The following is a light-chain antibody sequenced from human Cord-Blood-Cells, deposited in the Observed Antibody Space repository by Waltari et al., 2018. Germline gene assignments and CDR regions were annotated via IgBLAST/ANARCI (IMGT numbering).Light chain of an antibody. J-gene: IGLJ1*01. CDR3: HSPDSIGNHRV. Sequence: SSELTQDPAVSVALGQTVRITCQGDSLRSYYASWYQQKPGQAPVLVIYGKNNRPSRVPDRCSGSSSGNTSSFTIPGDLPEDVAAYYCHSPDSIGNHRVFGTGTKVTVL. V-gene: IGLV3-19*01. CDR2: GKN. CDR1: SLRSYY.